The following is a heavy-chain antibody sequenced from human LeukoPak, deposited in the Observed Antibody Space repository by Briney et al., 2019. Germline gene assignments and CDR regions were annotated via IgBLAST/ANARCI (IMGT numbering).Heavy chain of an antibody. D-gene: IGHD6-25*01. CDR1: EFSVGSNY. CDR2: IYSGGST. J-gene: IGHJ3*02. Sequence: GGSLRLSCAASEFSVGSNYMTWVRQAPGKGLEWVSLIYSGGSTYYADSVKGRFTISRDNSKNTLYLQMNSLRAEDTAVYYCARAIAATAFDIWGQGTMVTVSS. V-gene: IGHV3-53*01. CDR3: ARAIAATAFDI.